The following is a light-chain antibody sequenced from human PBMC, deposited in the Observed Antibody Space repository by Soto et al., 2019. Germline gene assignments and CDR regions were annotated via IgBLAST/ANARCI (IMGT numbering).Light chain of an antibody. V-gene: IGKV1-5*01. CDR1: QNVNSW. CDR3: QRYNSNSRT. CDR2: DAS. Sequence: DSQLTQSPSTLSASVGDRVTITCRASQNVNSWVAWYQQKPGKAPKFLIYDASNLESGVPSRFTGRGSGTEFTLTIRNLQPDEFATYYCQRYNSNSRTFGQVTRV. J-gene: IGKJ1*01.